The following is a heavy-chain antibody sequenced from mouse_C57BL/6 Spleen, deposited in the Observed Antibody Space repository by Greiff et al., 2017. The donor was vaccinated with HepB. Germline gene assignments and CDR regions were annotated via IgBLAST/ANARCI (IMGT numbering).Heavy chain of an antibody. CDR1: GYTFTEYT. D-gene: IGHD1-1*01. J-gene: IGHJ4*01. V-gene: IGHV1-62-2*01. CDR2: FYPGSGSI. CDR3: ARHEGYGSSPHYYAMDY. Sequence: VQLQQSGAELVKPGASVKLSCKASGYTFTEYTIHWVKQRSGQGLEWIGWFYPGSGSIKYNEKFKDKATLTADKSSSTVYMELSGLTSEDSAVYFCARHEGYGSSPHYYAMDYWGQGTSVTVSS.